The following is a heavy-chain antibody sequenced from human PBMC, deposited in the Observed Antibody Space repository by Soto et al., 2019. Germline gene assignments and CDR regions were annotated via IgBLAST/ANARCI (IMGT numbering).Heavy chain of an antibody. CDR2: IYYSGST. J-gene: IGHJ1*01. CDR3: ARPRTTVTPWGFQH. D-gene: IGHD4-17*01. CDR1: GGSISSSSYY. V-gene: IGHV4-39*07. Sequence: SETLSLTCTVSGGSISSSSYYWGWIRQPPGKGLEWIGSIYYSGSTYYNPSLKSRVTISVDTSKNQFSLKLSSVTAADTAVYYCARPRTTVTPWGFQHGGQGTLVTVSS.